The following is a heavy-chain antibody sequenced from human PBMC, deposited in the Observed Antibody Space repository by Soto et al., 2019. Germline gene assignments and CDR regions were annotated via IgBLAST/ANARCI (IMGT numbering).Heavy chain of an antibody. CDR3: ARGYCSSTSCYIWDNWFDP. D-gene: IGHD2-2*02. CDR1: GGSISSYY. J-gene: IGHJ5*02. CDR2: IYYSGRT. V-gene: IGHV4-59*01. Sequence: PSETLSLTCTVSGGSISSYYWSWIRQPPGKGLEWIGYIYYSGRTNYNPSLKSRVTISVDTSKNQFSLKLSSVTAADMAVYYCARGYCSSTSCYIWDNWFDPWGQGTLVTVS.